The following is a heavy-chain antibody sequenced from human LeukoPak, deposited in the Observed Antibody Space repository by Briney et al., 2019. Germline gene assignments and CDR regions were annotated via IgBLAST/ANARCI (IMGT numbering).Heavy chain of an antibody. Sequence: SETLSLTCTVSGGSISSGSYYWSWIRQPAGKGREWIGRIYTSGSTNYNPSLKSRVTISVDTSKNQFSLKLSSVTAADTAVYYCARVVVVPAATKYYYYYMDVWGKGTTVTVSS. D-gene: IGHD2-2*01. V-gene: IGHV4-61*02. CDR3: ARVVVVPAATKYYYYYMDV. CDR1: GGSISSGSYY. J-gene: IGHJ6*03. CDR2: IYTSGST.